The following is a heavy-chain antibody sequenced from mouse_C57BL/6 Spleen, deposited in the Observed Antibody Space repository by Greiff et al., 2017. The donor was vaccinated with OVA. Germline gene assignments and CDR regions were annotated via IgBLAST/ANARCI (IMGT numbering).Heavy chain of an antibody. CDR3: ARDPITTGFDY. J-gene: IGHJ2*01. V-gene: IGHV1-80*01. CDR1: GYAFSSYW. D-gene: IGHD1-1*01. Sequence: VKLMESGAELVKPGASVKISCKASGYAFSSYWMNWVKQRPGKGLEWIGQIYPGDGDTNYNGKFKGKATLTADKSSSTAYMQLSSLTSEDSAVYFCARDPITTGFDYWGQGTTLTVSS. CDR2: IYPGDGDT.